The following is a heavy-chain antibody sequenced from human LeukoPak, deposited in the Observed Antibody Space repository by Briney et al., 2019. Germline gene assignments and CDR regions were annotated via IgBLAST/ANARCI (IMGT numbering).Heavy chain of an antibody. D-gene: IGHD2/OR15-2a*01. CDR2: ISGSGGTT. CDR3: AKPSSIVIVPTALQRSLDY. J-gene: IGHJ4*02. V-gene: IGHV3-23*01. Sequence: GGSLRLSCTASGFTFRNYAMTWVRQAPGKGLEWVSTISGSGGTTYYADSVQGRLSISRDNSKNTLSLQMNSLRAEDTAVYYCAKPSSIVIVPTALQRSLDYWGQGTLVTVSS. CDR1: GFTFRNYA.